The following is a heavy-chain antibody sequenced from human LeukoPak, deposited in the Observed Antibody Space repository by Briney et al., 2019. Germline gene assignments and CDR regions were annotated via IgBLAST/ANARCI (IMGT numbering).Heavy chain of an antibody. CDR2: IYTSGGT. Sequence: PSETLSLTCTVSGGSISSYYWSWIRQPPGKGLEWIGRIYTSGGTNYNPSLKSRVTISVDTSKNQFSLKLSSVTAADTAVYYCARLEQWLVHAFDIRGQGTMVTVSS. CDR3: ARLEQWLVHAFDI. V-gene: IGHV4-4*08. J-gene: IGHJ3*02. D-gene: IGHD6-19*01. CDR1: GGSISSYY.